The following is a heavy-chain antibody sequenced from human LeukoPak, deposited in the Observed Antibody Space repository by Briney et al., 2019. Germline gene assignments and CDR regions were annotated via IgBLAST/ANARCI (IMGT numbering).Heavy chain of an antibody. CDR1: VDTLCRYA. J-gene: IGHJ4*02. Sequence: SLKVSSKPSVDTLCRYAISCVPQAPGQGLEWMGGIMPIFGTANYAQKFQGRVTITADKSTSTAYMELSSLRSEDTAVYYCASAQYSSGWFCDYWGQGTLVTVSS. CDR3: ASAQYSSGWFCDY. D-gene: IGHD6-19*01. V-gene: IGHV1-69*06. CDR2: IMPIFGTA.